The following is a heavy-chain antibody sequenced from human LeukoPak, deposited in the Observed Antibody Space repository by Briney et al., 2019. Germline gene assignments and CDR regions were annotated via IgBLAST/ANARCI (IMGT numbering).Heavy chain of an antibody. CDR1: GGSLSSYY. CDR3: ARDQEYSGSYYGYFDF. CDR2: IYSRGLTRGST. D-gene: IGHD1-26*01. V-gene: IGHV4-59*01. Sequence: SETLSLTCTVSGGSLSSYYWSWIRQPPGKGLEWIGYIYSRGLTRGSTNYNLSLKSRVTISVDTTKNQFSLKLSSVTAADTAVYYCARDQEYSGSYYGYFDFWGQGALVTVSS. J-gene: IGHJ4*02.